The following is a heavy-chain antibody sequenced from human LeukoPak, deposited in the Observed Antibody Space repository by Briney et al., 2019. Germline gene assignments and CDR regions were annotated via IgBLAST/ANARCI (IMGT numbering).Heavy chain of an antibody. CDR2: ISGSGGST. CDR1: GFTFSSYG. Sequence: GGSLRLSCAASGFTFSSYGMSWVRQAPGKGLEWVSAISGSGGSTYYADSVKGRFTISRDNSKNTLYLQMNSLRAEDTAVYYCAKDNYGSGSYYNHNWFDPWGQGTLVTVSS. J-gene: IGHJ5*02. D-gene: IGHD3-10*01. V-gene: IGHV3-23*01. CDR3: AKDNYGSGSYYNHNWFDP.